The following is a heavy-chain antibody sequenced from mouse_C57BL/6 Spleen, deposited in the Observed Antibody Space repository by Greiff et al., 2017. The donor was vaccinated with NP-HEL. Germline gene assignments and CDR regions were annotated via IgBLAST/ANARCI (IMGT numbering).Heavy chain of an antibody. V-gene: IGHV1-80*01. Sequence: VQLQQSGAELVKPGASVKISCKASGYAFSSYWMNWVKQRPGKGLEWIGQIYPGDGDTNYNGKFKGKATLTADKSSSTAYMQLSSLTSEDSAVYFCARYDYYGSSRYFDVWGTGTTVTVSS. CDR2: IYPGDGDT. J-gene: IGHJ1*03. CDR1: GYAFSSYW. CDR3: ARYDYYGSSRYFDV. D-gene: IGHD1-1*01.